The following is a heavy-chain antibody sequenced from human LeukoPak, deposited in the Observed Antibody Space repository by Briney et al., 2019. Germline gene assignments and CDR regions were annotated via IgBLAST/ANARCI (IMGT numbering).Heavy chain of an antibody. CDR3: AFTFGELLYDFDY. CDR1: GGSINSGSYY. D-gene: IGHD3-10*01. J-gene: IGHJ4*02. CDR2: IYASGTTNYNPT. V-gene: IGHV4-61*02. Sequence: SETLSLTCTVSGGSINSGSYYWSWIRQPAGKGLEWIGRIYASGTTNYNPTNYNPSLKSRVTLSIDTSKNQFSLKLSSVTAADTAVYYCAFTFGELLYDFDYWGQGTLVTVSS.